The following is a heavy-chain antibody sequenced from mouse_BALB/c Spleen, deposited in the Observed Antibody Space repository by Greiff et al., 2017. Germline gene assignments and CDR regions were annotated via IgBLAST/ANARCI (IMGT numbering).Heavy chain of an antibody. CDR1: GFSLTSYG. V-gene: IGHV2-9*02. CDR2: IWAGGST. J-gene: IGHJ2*01. CDR3: ARDEGGLGLLDY. D-gene: IGHD3-1*01. Sequence: VQGVESGPGLVAPSQSLSITCTVSGFSLTSYGVHWVRQPPGKGLEWLGVIWAGGSTNYNSALMSRLSISKDNSKSQVFLKMNSLQTDDTAMYYCARDEGGLGLLDYWGQGTTLTVSS.